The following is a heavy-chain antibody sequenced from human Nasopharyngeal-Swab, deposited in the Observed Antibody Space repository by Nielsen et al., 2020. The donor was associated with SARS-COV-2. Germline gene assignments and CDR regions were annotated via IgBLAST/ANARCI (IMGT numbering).Heavy chain of an antibody. CDR3: ARGYSGSYYAYFDY. D-gene: IGHD1-26*01. CDR1: GFTFSSYA. J-gene: IGHJ4*02. Sequence: GESLKISCAASGFTFSSYAMHWVRQAPGKGLEWVAVISYDGSNKYYADSVKGRFTISRDNSKNTLYLQMNSPRAEDTAVYYCARGYSGSYYAYFDYWGQGTLVTVSS. CDR2: ISYDGSNK. V-gene: IGHV3-30-3*01.